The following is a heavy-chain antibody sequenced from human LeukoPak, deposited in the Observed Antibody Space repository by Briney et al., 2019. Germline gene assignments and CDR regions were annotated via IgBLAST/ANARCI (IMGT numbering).Heavy chain of an antibody. D-gene: IGHD1-14*01. V-gene: IGHV4-34*01. CDR1: GGSFSGYY. Sequence: SETLSLTCAVYGGSFSGYYWSWIRQPPGKGLEWIGEINHSGSTNYNPSLKSRVTISVDTSKNQFSLKLSSVTAADTAVYYCARSLRNYYYYYMDVWGQGTLVTVSS. CDR3: ARSLRNYYYYYMDV. CDR2: INHSGST. J-gene: IGHJ6*03.